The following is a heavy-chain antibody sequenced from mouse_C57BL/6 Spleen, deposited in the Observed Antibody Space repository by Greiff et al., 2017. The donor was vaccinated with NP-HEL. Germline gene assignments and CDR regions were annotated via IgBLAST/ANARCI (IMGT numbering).Heavy chain of an antibody. CDR1: GFTFSSYA. Sequence: EVKVVESGGGLVKPGGSLKLSCAASGFTFSSYAMSWVRQTPEKRLEWVATISDGGSYTYYPDNVKGRFTISRDNAKNNLYLQMSHLKSEDTAMYYCARSGSSSAWFAYWGQGTLVTVSA. CDR2: ISDGGSYT. CDR3: ARSGSSSAWFAY. V-gene: IGHV5-4*03. J-gene: IGHJ3*01. D-gene: IGHD1-1*01.